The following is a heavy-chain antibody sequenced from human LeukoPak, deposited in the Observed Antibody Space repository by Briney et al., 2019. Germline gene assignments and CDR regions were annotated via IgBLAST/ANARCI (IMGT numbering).Heavy chain of an antibody. Sequence: PSETLSLTCTVSGGSISSYYWSWIRQPPGKGLEWIWDIYYSGSTNYNPSFKSRVTISVDTSKNQFSLKLSSVTAADTAVYYCASHSGMVQELDYWGLGTLVTVPS. D-gene: IGHD3-10*01. V-gene: IGHV4-59*08. CDR2: IYYSGST. J-gene: IGHJ4*02. CDR1: GGSISSYY. CDR3: ASHSGMVQELDY.